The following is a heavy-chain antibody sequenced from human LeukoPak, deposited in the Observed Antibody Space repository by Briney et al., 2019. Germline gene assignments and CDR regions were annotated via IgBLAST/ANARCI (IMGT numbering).Heavy chain of an antibody. Sequence: SETLSLTCAVYGGSFSGYYWSWLRQPPGKGLEWIGEINHSGRTNYNPSLKSRVTISVNTSKNQFSLKLSSATAADTAVYYCARGGFGYCSGGSCKNWFDPWGQGTLVTVSS. CDR2: INHSGRT. J-gene: IGHJ5*02. D-gene: IGHD2-15*01. CDR3: ARGGFGYCSGGSCKNWFDP. V-gene: IGHV4-34*01. CDR1: GGSFSGYY.